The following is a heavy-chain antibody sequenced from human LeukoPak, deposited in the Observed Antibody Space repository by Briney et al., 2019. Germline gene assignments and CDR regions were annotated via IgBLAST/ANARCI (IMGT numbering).Heavy chain of an antibody. V-gene: IGHV3-15*04. CDR1: GSYW. Sequence: PGGSLRLSCAASGSYWMHWVRQAPGKGLEWVGQTVSEIDGGTTDYAAPVKGRFTISRDDSKSTLYLQMNSLKIEDTAVYYCTTDEDWNYARKDVWGQGATVIVSS. D-gene: IGHD1-7*01. J-gene: IGHJ6*02. CDR3: TTDEDWNYARKDV. CDR2: TVSEIDGGTT.